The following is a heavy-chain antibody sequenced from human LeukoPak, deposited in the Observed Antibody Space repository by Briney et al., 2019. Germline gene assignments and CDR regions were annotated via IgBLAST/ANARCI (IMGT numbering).Heavy chain of an antibody. J-gene: IGHJ5*02. V-gene: IGHV1-8*01. D-gene: IGHD3-10*01. CDR2: MNPNSGNT. CDR3: ARGVTPTYYYGSGSHNWFDP. CDR1: GYTFTSYD. Sequence: ASVNVSCKASGYTFTSYDINWVRQATGQGLEWMGWMNPNSGNTVYAEKLQGRVTMTRNTSITTAYMELSTLRSEDTAVYYCARGVTPTYYYGSGSHNWFDPWGQGTLVTVSS.